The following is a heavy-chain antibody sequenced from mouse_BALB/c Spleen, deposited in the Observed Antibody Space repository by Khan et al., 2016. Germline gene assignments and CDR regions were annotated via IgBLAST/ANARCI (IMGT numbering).Heavy chain of an antibody. CDR2: IDPSDSYT. D-gene: IGHD1-1*01. V-gene: IGHV1-69*02. CDR3: AILTTVNYFDY. J-gene: IGHJ2*01. Sequence: QVQLQQSGAEVVKPGASVKLSCKASGYTFTSYWMHWVKQRPGQGLEWIGEIDPSDSYTRYDQKFKGKATLTVDKSSSTAYMQLSSLTSEDSAVYYCAILTTVNYFDYWGQGTTLTVSS. CDR1: GYTFTSYW.